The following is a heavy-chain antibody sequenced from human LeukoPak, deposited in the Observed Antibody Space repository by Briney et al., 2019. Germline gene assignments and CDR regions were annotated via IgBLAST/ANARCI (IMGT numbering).Heavy chain of an antibody. Sequence: GGSLRLSCAASGFTFSSYAMSGVRQAPGKGLEWVSAISGSGGSTYYADSVKGRFTISRDNSKNTLYLQMNSLRAEDTAVYYCAKDNVAMIVVVTFDYWGQGTLVTVSS. D-gene: IGHD3-22*01. V-gene: IGHV3-23*01. J-gene: IGHJ4*02. CDR1: GFTFSSYA. CDR3: AKDNVAMIVVVTFDY. CDR2: ISGSGGST.